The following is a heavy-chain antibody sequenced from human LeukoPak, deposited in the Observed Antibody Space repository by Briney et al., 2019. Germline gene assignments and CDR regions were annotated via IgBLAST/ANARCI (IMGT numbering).Heavy chain of an antibody. CDR3: ARVTGDYGEEDY. CDR1: GYTFTGYY. Sequence: ALVKVSCKASGYTFTGYYMHWVRQAPGQGLEWMGWINPNSGGTNYAQKFQGRVTMTRDTSISTAYMELSRLRSDDTAVYYCARVTGDYGEEDYWGQGTLVTVSS. V-gene: IGHV1-2*02. D-gene: IGHD7-27*01. CDR2: INPNSGGT. J-gene: IGHJ4*02.